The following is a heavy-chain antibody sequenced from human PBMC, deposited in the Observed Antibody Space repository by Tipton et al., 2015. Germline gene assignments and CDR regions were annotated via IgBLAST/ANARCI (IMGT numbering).Heavy chain of an antibody. CDR1: GFTFSGYS. D-gene: IGHD3-10*01. CDR2: ISSRSTTI. V-gene: IGHV3-48*02. CDR3: ARSRGFDY. Sequence: SLRLSCAASGFTFSGYSVNWVRQALGRGLEWVAYISSRSTTIFYADSVKGRFTISRDNAKKSLYLQMNSLRDEDTAVYYCARSRGFDYWGQGTLVTVSS. J-gene: IGHJ4*02.